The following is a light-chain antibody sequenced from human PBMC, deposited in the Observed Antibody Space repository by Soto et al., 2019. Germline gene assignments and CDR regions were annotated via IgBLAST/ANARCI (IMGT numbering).Light chain of an antibody. CDR3: QQIYSTPLT. Sequence: DIQMTQCPSSLSASVGDRVTITCRASESISSYLNWYQQKPGKAPKLLIYAASSLQSGVPSRFSGSGSGTDFTLTISSLQPEDFATYYCQQIYSTPLTFGGGTKVEI. CDR1: ESISSY. CDR2: AAS. J-gene: IGKJ4*01. V-gene: IGKV1-39*01.